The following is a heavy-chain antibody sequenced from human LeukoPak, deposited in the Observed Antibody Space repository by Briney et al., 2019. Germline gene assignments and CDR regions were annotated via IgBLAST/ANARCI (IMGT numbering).Heavy chain of an antibody. J-gene: IGHJ3*02. CDR1: GFTVSNNY. V-gene: IGHV3-66*01. Sequence: GGSLRLSCAASGFTVSNNYMNWVRQAPGKGLEWVSLIYSGGNTYYADSVKGRFTISRENAKNSLYLQMYSLRAGDTAVYYCARALYGSRAFDIWGQGTMVTVSS. CDR3: ARALYGSRAFDI. CDR2: IYSGGNT. D-gene: IGHD3-10*01.